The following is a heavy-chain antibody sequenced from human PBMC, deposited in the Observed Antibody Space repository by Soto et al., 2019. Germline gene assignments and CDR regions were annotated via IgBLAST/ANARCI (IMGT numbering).Heavy chain of an antibody. CDR3: ARRSNRMTTSDY. D-gene: IGHD4-17*01. J-gene: IGHJ4*01. CDR1: GYTFFTYG. Sequence: QVQLVQSGAEVKKPGASVKVSCKASGYTFFTYGINWVRQAPGQGLEWMGWIDSYNGNTKYAQRLQGRVTMTTDTPTTTAYMELRNLRSDDTALYYCARRSNRMTTSDYCGHGTLVTVSS. CDR2: IDSYNGNT. V-gene: IGHV1-18*01.